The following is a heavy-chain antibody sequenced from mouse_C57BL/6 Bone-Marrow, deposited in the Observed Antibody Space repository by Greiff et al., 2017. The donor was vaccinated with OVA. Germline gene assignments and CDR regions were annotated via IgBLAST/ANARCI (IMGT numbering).Heavy chain of an antibody. J-gene: IGHJ1*03. D-gene: IGHD1-1*01. CDR3: ARQGGGTVGYFDV. CDR2: IYPGSGST. CDR1: GYTFTSYW. V-gene: IGHV1-55*01. Sequence: QVQLQQPGAELVKPGASVKMSCKASGYTFTSYWITWVKQRPGQGLEWIGDIYPGSGSTNYNEKFKSKATLTVETSSSTAYMQRSSLTSEDSAVYYCARQGGGTVGYFDVWGTGTSVTVSS.